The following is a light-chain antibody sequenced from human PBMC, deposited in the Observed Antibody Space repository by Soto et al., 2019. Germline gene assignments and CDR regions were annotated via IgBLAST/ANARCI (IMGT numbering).Light chain of an antibody. V-gene: IGKV3-20*01. Sequence: EIVLTQSPGTLSLSPGERATLSCRASQSVSSSYLAWYQQKPGQAPRLLIYGASSRATGIPDRFSGSXSGTDFTLTISRLEPEDFAVYYCQQYGSSPQTFGQGTKVDIK. J-gene: IGKJ1*01. CDR2: GAS. CDR3: QQYGSSPQT. CDR1: QSVSSSY.